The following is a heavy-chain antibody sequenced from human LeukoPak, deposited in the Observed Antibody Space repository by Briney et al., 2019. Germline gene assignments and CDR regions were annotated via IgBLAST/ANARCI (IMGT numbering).Heavy chain of an antibody. D-gene: IGHD6-13*01. J-gene: IGHJ6*02. V-gene: IGHV3-21*01. CDR2: ISSSSSYI. CDR3: ARGVQQLVFTPPRVGYGMDV. Sequence: GGSLRLSCAASGFTFSSYSMNWVRQAPGKGLEWVSSISSSSSYIYYADSVKGRFTISRDNAKNSLYLQMNSLRTEDTAVYYCARGVQQLVFTPPRVGYGMDVWGQGTTVTVSS. CDR1: GFTFSSYS.